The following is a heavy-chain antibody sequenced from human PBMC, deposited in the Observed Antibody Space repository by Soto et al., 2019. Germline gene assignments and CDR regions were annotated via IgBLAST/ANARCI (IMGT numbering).Heavy chain of an antibody. V-gene: IGHV4-39*01. CDR3: ARQVGSVVYHYYYYYMDV. D-gene: IGHD2-2*03. CDR1: GGSISSSSYY. J-gene: IGHJ6*03. Sequence: SETLSLTCTVSGGSISSSSYYWGWIRQPPGKGLEWIGSIYYSGSTYYNPSLKSRVTISVDTSKNQFSLKLSSVTAADTAVYYCARQVGSVVYHYYYYYMDVWGKGTTVTVSS. CDR2: IYYSGST.